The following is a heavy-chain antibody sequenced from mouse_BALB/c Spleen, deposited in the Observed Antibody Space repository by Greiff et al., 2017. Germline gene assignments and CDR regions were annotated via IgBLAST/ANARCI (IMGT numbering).Heavy chain of an antibody. CDR3: ARDDYDAY. D-gene: IGHD2-4*01. Sequence: VQLQESGPQLVRPGASVKISCKASGYSFTSYWMHWVKQRPGQGLEWIGMIDPSDSETRLNQKFKDKATLTVDKSSSTAYMQLSSPTSEDSAVYYCARDDYDAYWGQGTLVTVSA. J-gene: IGHJ3*01. CDR1: GYSFTSYW. CDR2: IDPSDSET. V-gene: IGHV1S126*01.